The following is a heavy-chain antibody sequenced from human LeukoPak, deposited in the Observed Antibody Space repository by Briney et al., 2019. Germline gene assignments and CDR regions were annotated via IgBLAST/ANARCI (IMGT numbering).Heavy chain of an antibody. CDR1: GFTFSDYY. Sequence: GGSLRLSCAASGFTFSDYYMSWIRQAPGKGLEWVSYISSSSSYTNYADSVKGRFTISRDNAKNSLYLQMNSLRAEDTAVYYCAGDIATGYYYYYGMDVWGKGTTVTVSS. D-gene: IGHD6-13*01. CDR2: ISSSSSYT. CDR3: AGDIATGYYYYYGMDV. V-gene: IGHV3-11*06. J-gene: IGHJ6*04.